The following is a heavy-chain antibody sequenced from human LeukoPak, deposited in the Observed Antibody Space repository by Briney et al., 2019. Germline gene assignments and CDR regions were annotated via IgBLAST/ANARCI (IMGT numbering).Heavy chain of an antibody. CDR3: AREPRYSGSYYQFDY. Sequence: GRSLRLSCVASGFTFSSYGMHWVRQAPGKGLEWVAVIWYDGSNKYYADSVKGRFTISRDNSKNTLYLQMNSLRAEDTAVYYCAREPRYSGSYYQFDYWGQGTLVTVSS. CDR1: GFTFSSYG. D-gene: IGHD1-26*01. CDR2: IWYDGSNK. J-gene: IGHJ4*02. V-gene: IGHV3-33*01.